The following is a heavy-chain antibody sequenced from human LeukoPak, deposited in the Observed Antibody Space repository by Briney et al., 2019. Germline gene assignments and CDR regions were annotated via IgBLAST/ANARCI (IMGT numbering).Heavy chain of an antibody. CDR1: GFTFSSYA. CDR2: ISGSGGST. D-gene: IGHD2-15*01. Sequence: GGSLRLPCAASGFTFSSYAMSWVRQAPGKGLEWVSAISGSGGSTYYADSVKGRFTISRDNSKNTQYLQMNSLRAEDTAVYYCAKSGRRGYCSGGSRCSGDYFDYWGQGTLVTVSS. CDR3: AKSGRRGYCSGGSRCSGDYFDY. J-gene: IGHJ4*02. V-gene: IGHV3-23*01.